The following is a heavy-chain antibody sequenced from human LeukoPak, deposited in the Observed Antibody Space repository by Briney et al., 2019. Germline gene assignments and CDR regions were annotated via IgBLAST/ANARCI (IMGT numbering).Heavy chain of an antibody. Sequence: GGSLRLSCVASGFTFSSYGMSWVRQAPGKGLEWVSSISGRGGSIYYADSVKGRFSISRDNSKNAPYLEMNSLRVEDTAVYYCANLQHWGQGTLVIAS. CDR2: ISGRGGSI. V-gene: IGHV3-23*01. CDR3: ANLQH. CDR1: GFTFSSYG. J-gene: IGHJ1*01.